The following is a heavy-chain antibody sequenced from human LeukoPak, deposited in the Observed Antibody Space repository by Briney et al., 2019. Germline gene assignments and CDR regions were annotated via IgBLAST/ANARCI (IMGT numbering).Heavy chain of an antibody. D-gene: IGHD3-10*01. CDR1: GYTFTGYY. Sequence: VASLKVSCKASGYTFTGYYMHWVRQAPGQGLEWMGWINPNSGGTNYAQKFQGRVTMTRDTSISTAYMELSRLRSDDTAVYYCARESWFGELSGYYYYMDVWGKGTTVTVSS. CDR2: INPNSGGT. CDR3: ARESWFGELSGYYYYMDV. V-gene: IGHV1-2*02. J-gene: IGHJ6*03.